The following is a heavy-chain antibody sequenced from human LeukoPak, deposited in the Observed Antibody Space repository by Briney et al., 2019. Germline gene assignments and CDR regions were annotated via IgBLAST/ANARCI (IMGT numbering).Heavy chain of an antibody. D-gene: IGHD3-22*01. CDR1: GDSISSNNW. Sequence: PSGTLSLTCAVSGDSISSNNWWSWVRQPPGKGLEWIGEIYHSGSTNYNASLKSRVTISIDTSKNQFSLKLSSVTAADTAVYYCAREDSSGYYFNPYFYYMDVWGKGTTVTVSS. J-gene: IGHJ6*03. V-gene: IGHV4-4*02. CDR3: AREDSSGYYFNPYFYYMDV. CDR2: IYHSGST.